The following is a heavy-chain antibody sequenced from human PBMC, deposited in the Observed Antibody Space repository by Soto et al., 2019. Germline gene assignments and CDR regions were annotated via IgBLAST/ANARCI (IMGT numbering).Heavy chain of an antibody. J-gene: IGHJ4*02. CDR3: ARGRGRVPAARAFDD. Sequence: SETLSLTCTVSGGSISSGDYYWNWIRQHPGKGLEWIGYIYHRGSTKYNPSLKNRVTISVDTSKNQISLKLSSLSAADTAVYYCARGRGRVPAARAFDDWGQGTLVTVSS. V-gene: IGHV4-31*03. CDR1: GGSISSGDYY. D-gene: IGHD2-2*01. CDR2: IYHRGST.